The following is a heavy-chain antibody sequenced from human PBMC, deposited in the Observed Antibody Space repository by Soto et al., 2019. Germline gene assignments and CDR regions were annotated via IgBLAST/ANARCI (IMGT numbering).Heavy chain of an antibody. J-gene: IGHJ5*02. CDR2: IGNRGTGI. CDR1: GFTFGDYY. Sequence: QVQLVESGGGLVKPGGSLRLSCAASGFTFGDYYMTWIRQAPGKGLEWVSFIGNRGTGIYYADSVKGRFTIFRDNTKNSLYLQINSLRAEDTAMYYCARDLRAVGMASRFDPWGQGTLGTVSS. D-gene: IGHD6-13*01. CDR3: ARDLRAVGMASRFDP. V-gene: IGHV3-11*01.